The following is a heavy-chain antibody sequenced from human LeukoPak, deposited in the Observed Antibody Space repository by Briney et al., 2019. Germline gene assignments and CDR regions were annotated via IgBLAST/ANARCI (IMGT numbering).Heavy chain of an antibody. D-gene: IGHD3-3*02. Sequence: GGSLRLSCAASGFTFDDYGMSWVRQAPGKGLEWVANIKQDGGEKYYVDSVKGRFTISRDNAKNSLYLQMNSLRAEDTAVYYCAHFWSGYFGYWGQGTLVTVSS. CDR2: IKQDGGEK. CDR1: GFTFDDYG. J-gene: IGHJ4*02. CDR3: AHFWSGYFGY. V-gene: IGHV3-7*01.